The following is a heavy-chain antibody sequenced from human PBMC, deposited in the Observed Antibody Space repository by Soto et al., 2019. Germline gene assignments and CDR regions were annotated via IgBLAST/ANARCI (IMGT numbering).Heavy chain of an antibody. Sequence: EVQLVESGGGLVQPGGSLRLSCAASGFTVSSNYMSWVRQAPGKGLEWVSVIYSGGSTYYADSVKGRFTISRDNSKNTLYLQMNSLRAEATAVYYCASRRITMVRDLHWGQGTLVTVSS. CDR2: IYSGGST. CDR3: ASRRITMVRDLH. V-gene: IGHV3-66*01. CDR1: GFTVSSNY. D-gene: IGHD3-10*01. J-gene: IGHJ4*02.